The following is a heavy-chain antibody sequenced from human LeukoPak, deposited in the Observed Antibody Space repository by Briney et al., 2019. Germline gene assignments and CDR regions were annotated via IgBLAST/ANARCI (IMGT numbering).Heavy chain of an antibody. CDR2: INPNSGGT. D-gene: IGHD2-2*02. V-gene: IGHV1-2*02. CDR3: ARDGDCSSTSCYSPIDY. Sequence: ASVKVPCKASGYTFTGYYMHWVRQAPGQGLEWMGWINPNSGGTNYAQKFQGRVTMTRDTSISTAYMELSRLRSDDTAVYYCARDGDCSSTSCYSPIDYWGQGTLVTVSS. J-gene: IGHJ4*02. CDR1: GYTFTGYY.